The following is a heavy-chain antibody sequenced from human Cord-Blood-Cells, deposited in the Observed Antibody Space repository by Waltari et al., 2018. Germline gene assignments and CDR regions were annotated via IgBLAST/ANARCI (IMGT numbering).Heavy chain of an antibody. CDR1: GGSISSYY. CDR3: AGWFRELFDY. V-gene: IGHV4-59*08. D-gene: IGHD3-10*01. J-gene: IGHJ4*02. CDR2: IYYSGST. Sequence: QVQLQESGPGLVKPSETLSLTCTVSGGSISSYYWSWIRQPPGKGLEWIWYIYYSGSTNYNPSLKSRVTISVDTSKNQFSLKLSSVTAADTAVYYCAGWFRELFDYWGQGTLVTVSS.